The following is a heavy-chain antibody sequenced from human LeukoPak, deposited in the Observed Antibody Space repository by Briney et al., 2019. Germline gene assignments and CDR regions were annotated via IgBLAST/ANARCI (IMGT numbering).Heavy chain of an antibody. CDR2: IYSGGTT. CDR3: ASQSTPVLPFDI. J-gene: IGHJ3*02. Sequence: GGSLRLSCAVSGFTVSSNYISWARQAPGKGLEWVSVIYSGGTTYYADSVKGRFTISRDNSKNTLYLQMNSLRAEDTAVYYCASQSTPVLPFDIWGQGTMVTVSS. CDR1: GFTVSSNY. V-gene: IGHV3-66*04.